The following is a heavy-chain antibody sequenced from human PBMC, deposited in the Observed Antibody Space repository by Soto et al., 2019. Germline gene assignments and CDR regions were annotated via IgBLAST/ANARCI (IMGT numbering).Heavy chain of an antibody. Sequence: QVQLVQSGAEVKKPGASVKVSCKASGYTFTSYYMHWVRQAPGQGLEWMGIINPGGGSTSYAQKFQGRVTMTRDTSTSTIYMEVSSLRSEDTAVYYCATYCSGGTCPPGPWNWGQRTMVTVSS. CDR2: INPGGGST. V-gene: IGHV1-46*03. CDR3: ATYCSGGTCPPGPWN. D-gene: IGHD2-15*01. J-gene: IGHJ3*01. CDR1: GYTFTSYY.